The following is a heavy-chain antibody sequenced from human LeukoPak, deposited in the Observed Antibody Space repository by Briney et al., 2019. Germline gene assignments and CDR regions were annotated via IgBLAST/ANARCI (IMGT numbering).Heavy chain of an antibody. CDR1: GGSFSGYY. CDR3: ARHRSYDSSGYYYLDY. Sequence: SGTLSLTCAVYGGSFSGYYWSWIRQPPGKGLEWIGEINHSGSTNYNPSLKSRVTISVDTSKNQFSLKLSSVTAADTAVYYCARHRSYDSSGYYYLDYWGQGTLVTVSS. V-gene: IGHV4-34*01. CDR2: INHSGST. J-gene: IGHJ4*02. D-gene: IGHD3-22*01.